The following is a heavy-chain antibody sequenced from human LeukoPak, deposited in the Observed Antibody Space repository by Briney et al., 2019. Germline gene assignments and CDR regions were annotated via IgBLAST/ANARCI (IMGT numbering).Heavy chain of an antibody. D-gene: IGHD5-24*01. CDR1: GFTFSSYA. J-gene: IGHJ4*02. V-gene: IGHV3-23*01. CDR3: AKDYHKRWQATTFDY. Sequence: GGSLRLSCAASGFTFSSYAMSWVRQAPGKGLEWVSAISGSGGSTYYADSVKGRFTISRDNSKNTLYLQMNSLRAEDTAVYYCAKDYHKRWQATTFDYWGQGTLVTVSS. CDR2: ISGSGGST.